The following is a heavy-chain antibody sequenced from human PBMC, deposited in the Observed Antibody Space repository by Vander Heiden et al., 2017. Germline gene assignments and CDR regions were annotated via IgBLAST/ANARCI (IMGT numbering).Heavy chain of an antibody. D-gene: IGHD6-13*01. Sequence: QVQLVQSGAAVQKPGASVKVSCKASGYTFTSYYMHWVRQAPGQGLGWMGIINPSGGSTSYAQKFQGRVTMTRDTSTSTVYMELSSLRSEDTAVYYCARRYHWYSSSHYYFDYWGQGTLVTVSS. V-gene: IGHV1-46*01. CDR2: INPSGGST. CDR1: GYTFTSYY. J-gene: IGHJ4*02. CDR3: ARRYHWYSSSHYYFDY.